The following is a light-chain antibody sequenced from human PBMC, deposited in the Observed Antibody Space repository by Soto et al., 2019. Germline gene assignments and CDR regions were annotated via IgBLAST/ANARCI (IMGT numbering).Light chain of an antibody. CDR2: GAS. CDR1: QTVSNNY. CDR3: QQRNIWPPVT. Sequence: EIVLTQSPGTLSLSPGDRATLSCRASQTVSNNYLAWCQQKPGQAPRVIMYGASRRATGIPDRFSGGGSGTDFTLTISRLEPEDSAIYYCQQRNIWPPVTFGQGTRLEIK. V-gene: IGKV3D-20*02. J-gene: IGKJ5*01.